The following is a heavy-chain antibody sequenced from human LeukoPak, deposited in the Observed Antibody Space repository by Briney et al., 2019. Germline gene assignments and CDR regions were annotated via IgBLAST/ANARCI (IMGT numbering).Heavy chain of an antibody. J-gene: IGHJ3*02. CDR2: ISYDGSNK. V-gene: IGHV3-30*03. D-gene: IGHD3/OR15-3a*01. CDR3: ASQGIGDWAFDI. Sequence: GGSLRLSCAASGFTFSSYGMHWVRQAPGKGLEWVAVISYDGSNKYYADSVKGRFTISRDNSKNTLYLQMNSLRAEDTAVYYCASQGIGDWAFDIWGQGTMVTVSS. CDR1: GFTFSSYG.